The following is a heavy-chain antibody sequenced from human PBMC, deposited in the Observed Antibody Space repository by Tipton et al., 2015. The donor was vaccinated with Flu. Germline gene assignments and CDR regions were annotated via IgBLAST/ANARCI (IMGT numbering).Heavy chain of an antibody. CDR1: GGSISSGSYY. CDR2: IYTSGST. D-gene: IGHD4-17*01. Sequence: TLSLTCTVSGGSISSGSYYWSWIRQPAGKGLEWIGRIYTSGSTNYNPSLKSRVTISVDTSKNQFSLKLSSVTAADTAVYYCASVSLDYGDYAPAFDIWGQGTMVTVSS. V-gene: IGHV4-61*02. CDR3: ASVSLDYGDYAPAFDI. J-gene: IGHJ3*02.